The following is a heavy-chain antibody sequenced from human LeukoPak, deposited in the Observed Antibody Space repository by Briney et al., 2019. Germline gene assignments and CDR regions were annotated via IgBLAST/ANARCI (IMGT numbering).Heavy chain of an antibody. D-gene: IGHD6-19*01. J-gene: IGHJ4*02. Sequence: GGSLRLSCTASGVTLSSYAMHWVRQAPAPGLELVAVITYDGSNKYYADSAKGRFTISSDNTKKKLSLQMNRLRAEATTVKYFSQVHPSIAVGGTRMVTDAGRSYFDSWGQGTLVTVSS. CDR3: SQVHPSIAVGGTRMVTDAGRSYFDS. CDR1: GVTLSSYA. V-gene: IGHV3-30*04. CDR2: ITYDGSNK.